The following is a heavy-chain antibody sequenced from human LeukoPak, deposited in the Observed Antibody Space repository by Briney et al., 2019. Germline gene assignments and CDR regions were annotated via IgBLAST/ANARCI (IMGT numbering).Heavy chain of an antibody. J-gene: IGHJ5*02. CDR2: ISYDGSNK. Sequence: PGGSLRLSCAASGFTFSSYAMHWVRQAPGKGLEWVAVISYDGSNKYYADSVKGRFTISRDNSKNTLYLQMNSLRAEDTAVYYCAKSTPISEYYDFWSGYYSGRNWFDPWGQGTLVTVSS. V-gene: IGHV3-30-3*02. CDR1: GFTFSSYA. CDR3: AKSTPISEYYDFWSGYYSGRNWFDP. D-gene: IGHD3-3*01.